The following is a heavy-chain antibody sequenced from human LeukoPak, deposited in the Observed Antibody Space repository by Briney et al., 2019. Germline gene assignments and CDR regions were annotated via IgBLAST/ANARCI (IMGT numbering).Heavy chain of an antibody. CDR1: GGSISSSSNY. CDR3: ARPDYGDGGWFDP. D-gene: IGHD4-17*01. V-gene: IGHV4-39*01. Sequence: SETLSLTCTVSGGSISSSSNYWGWIRQPPGKGLEWIGSIYYSGSTYYNPSLKSRVTISVDTSKNQFSLKLSSVTAADTAVYYCARPDYGDGGWFDPWGQGTLVTVSS. CDR2: IYYSGST. J-gene: IGHJ5*02.